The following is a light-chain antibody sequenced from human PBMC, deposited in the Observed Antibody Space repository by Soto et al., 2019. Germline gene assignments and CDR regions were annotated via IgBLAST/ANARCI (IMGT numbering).Light chain of an antibody. CDR1: QSVGGN. V-gene: IGKV3-15*01. Sequence: EIVMTQSPATLSVSPGERATLSCRASQSVGGNLAWYQQKPGQAPRLLIYGASTRATGIPARFSGSGSGTEFTLTISSLQSEDFAVYFCQQYNDWPSLTFGGGTKVDIK. CDR2: GAS. CDR3: QQYNDWPSLT. J-gene: IGKJ4*01.